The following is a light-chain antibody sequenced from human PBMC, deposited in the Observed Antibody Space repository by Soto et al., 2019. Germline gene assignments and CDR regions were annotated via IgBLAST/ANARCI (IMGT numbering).Light chain of an antibody. CDR1: SSNIGAGYD. CDR3: QSYDSSLSAYVV. CDR2: GDS. Sequence: QSVLTQSPSGSGAPGQRVTISWTGSSSNIGAGYDVHWYQQLPGTAPKVLLFGDSNRPSGVPDRFSGSKSGTSASLAITGLQAEDEADYYCQSYDSSLSAYVVFGGGTQLTVL. J-gene: IGLJ2*01. V-gene: IGLV1-40*01.